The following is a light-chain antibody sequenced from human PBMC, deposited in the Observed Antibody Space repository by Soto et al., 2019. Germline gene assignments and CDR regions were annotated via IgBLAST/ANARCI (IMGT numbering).Light chain of an antibody. CDR2: LNSDGSH. CDR1: SGYSSYA. CDR3: QTWGTGIRL. Sequence: QAVLTQSPSASASLGASVNFTCTLSSGYSSYAIAWHQQQPEKGPRYLMKLNSDGSHSKGDDIPDRFSGSSSGAERYLTISSLQSGDEADYYCQTWGTGIRLFGGGTKLTVL. V-gene: IGLV4-69*01. J-gene: IGLJ2*01.